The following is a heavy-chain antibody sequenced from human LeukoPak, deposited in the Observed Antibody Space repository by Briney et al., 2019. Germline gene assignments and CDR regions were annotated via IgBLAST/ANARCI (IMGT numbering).Heavy chain of an antibody. CDR1: GFTFSSHW. J-gene: IGHJ4*02. Sequence: GGSLRLSCAASGFTFSSHWMSWVRQAPGKGLEWVANIKQDGSEKYCVDSVKGRFTISRDNAKKSLYLQMNSLRAEDTAVYYCTRDLDHYGSGELSYYWGQGILVTVSS. D-gene: IGHD3-10*01. CDR3: TRDLDHYGSGELSYY. CDR2: IKQDGSEK. V-gene: IGHV3-7*01.